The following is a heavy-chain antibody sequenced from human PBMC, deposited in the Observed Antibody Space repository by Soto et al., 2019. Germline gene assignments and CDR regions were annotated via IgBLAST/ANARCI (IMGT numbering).Heavy chain of an antibody. Sequence: QVQLVESGGGVVQPGRSLRLSCAASGFTFSRYAMHWVRQAPGKGLEWVAVISYDGGSEDYPDSVKGRFTISRDNSKNTLYLQMNSLRVEDTAVYYCARAFRITGSTSYFDYWGQGTLVTVSS. D-gene: IGHD1-7*01. V-gene: IGHV3-30-3*01. CDR1: GFTFSRYA. CDR2: ISYDGGSE. J-gene: IGHJ4*02. CDR3: ARAFRITGSTSYFDY.